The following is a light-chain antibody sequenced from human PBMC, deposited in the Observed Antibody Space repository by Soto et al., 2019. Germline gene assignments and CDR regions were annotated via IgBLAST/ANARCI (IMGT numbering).Light chain of an antibody. CDR3: CSDAGWKVV. Sequence: QSALTQPASVSGSPGQSITISCTGTSSDVGSYNLVSWYQQHPDKAPKLMIYEGSKRPSGVSNRFSCSKSGNTASLTISGLQAEDEADYYCCSDAGWKVVFGGGTKVTVL. J-gene: IGLJ2*01. CDR1: SSDVGSYNL. V-gene: IGLV2-23*01. CDR2: EGS.